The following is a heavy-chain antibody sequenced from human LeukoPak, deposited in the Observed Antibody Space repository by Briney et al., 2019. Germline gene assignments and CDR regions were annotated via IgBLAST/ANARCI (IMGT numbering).Heavy chain of an antibody. J-gene: IGHJ5*02. Sequence: ASVKVSCKASGYTFTGYYMHWVRRAPGQGLEWMGWINPNSGGTNYAQKFQGRVSMTRDTSISTVYMELSRLGSDDTAVYYCARGRTSVFSWFDPWGQGTLVTVSS. D-gene: IGHD3/OR15-3a*01. V-gene: IGHV1-2*02. CDR3: ARGRTSVFSWFDP. CDR2: INPNSGGT. CDR1: GYTFTGYY.